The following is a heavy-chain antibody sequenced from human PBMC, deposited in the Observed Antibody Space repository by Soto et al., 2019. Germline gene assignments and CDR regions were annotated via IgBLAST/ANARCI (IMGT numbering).Heavy chain of an antibody. J-gene: IGHJ4*02. CDR2: IYYSGST. CDR3: AGFVVPASRNTDFDY. CDR1: GISVNTNGYY. Sequence: ETLSLTCSVSGISVNTNGYYWGWVRQPPGKGLDWIGNIYYSGSTFYNPSLRGRVTISVDTSKNQFSLKVNSVTAADTAVYYCAGFVVPASRNTDFDYWGQGTLVTVSS. D-gene: IGHD2-15*01. V-gene: IGHV4-39*01.